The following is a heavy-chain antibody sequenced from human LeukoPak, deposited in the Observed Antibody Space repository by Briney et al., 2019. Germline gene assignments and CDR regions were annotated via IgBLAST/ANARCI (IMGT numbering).Heavy chain of an antibody. CDR3: ARVGATYSGDP. J-gene: IGHJ5*02. CDR1: GYTFTDYY. D-gene: IGHD1-26*01. CDR2: IDPNSGAT. Sequence: ASVKVSCKASGYTFTDYYIHWVRQVPGQGLEWMGWIDPNSGATNYAQKFQGRITMTRDTSISTAYMELSRLRSDDTAVYYCARVGATYSGDPWGQGTLVTVSS. V-gene: IGHV1-2*02.